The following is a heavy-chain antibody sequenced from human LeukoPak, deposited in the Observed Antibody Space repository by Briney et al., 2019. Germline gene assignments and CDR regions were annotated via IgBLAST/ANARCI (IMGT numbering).Heavy chain of an antibody. CDR1: GGSISTYY. Sequence: SETLSLTCSVSGGSISTYYWSWIRQTPGKGLEWIGYVYDSGTTNYNPSLKGRVTISSDTSKNQFSLNLRPVNAADTAIYYCARHGGSLGYFDYWGQGTLVTVSS. D-gene: IGHD1-26*01. CDR3: ARHGGSLGYFDY. J-gene: IGHJ4*02. V-gene: IGHV4-59*08. CDR2: VYDSGTT.